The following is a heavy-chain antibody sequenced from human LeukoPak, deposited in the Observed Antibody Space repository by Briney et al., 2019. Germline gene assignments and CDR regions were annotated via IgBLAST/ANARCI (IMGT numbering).Heavy chain of an antibody. CDR1: GFTFSSYS. CDR2: ISSSSSYI. V-gene: IGHV3-21*01. Sequence: PGGSLRLSCAASGFTFSSYSMNWVRQAPGKGLEWVSSISSSSSYIYYADPVKGRFTISRDNAKNSLYLQMNSLRAEDTAVYYCARVTSVAGSDYWGQGTLVTVSS. D-gene: IGHD6-19*01. J-gene: IGHJ4*02. CDR3: ARVTSVAGSDY.